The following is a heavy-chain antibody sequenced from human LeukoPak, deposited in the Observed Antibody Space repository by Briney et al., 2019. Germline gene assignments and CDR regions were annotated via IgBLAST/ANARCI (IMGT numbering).Heavy chain of an antibody. CDR2: TYYRSQQWYS. CDR1: GDXVSSNGAA. D-gene: IGHD3-3*01. J-gene: IGHJ4*02. CDR3: GRETDFGVVTN. Sequence: SQTLSLTCAISGDXVSSNGAAWDWIRQSPSRGLEWLGRTYYRSQQWYSDYAPSVKGRITINADTSQNQFSLHLNSVTPEDTAVYYCGRETDFGVVTNWGQGTLVTVSS. V-gene: IGHV6-1*01.